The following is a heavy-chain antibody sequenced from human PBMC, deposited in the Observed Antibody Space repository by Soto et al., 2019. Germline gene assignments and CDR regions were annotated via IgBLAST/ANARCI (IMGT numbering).Heavy chain of an antibody. J-gene: IGHJ4*02. V-gene: IGHV4-31*03. CDR3: ARARRYYDFWSPYYFDY. D-gene: IGHD3-3*01. Sequence: SETLSLTCTVSGGSISSGGYYWSWIRQHPGKGLEWIGYIYYSGSTYYNPSLKSRVTISVDTSKNQFSLKLSSVTAADTAVYYCARARRYYDFWSPYYFDYWGQGTLVTVSS. CDR2: IYYSGST. CDR1: GGSISSGGYY.